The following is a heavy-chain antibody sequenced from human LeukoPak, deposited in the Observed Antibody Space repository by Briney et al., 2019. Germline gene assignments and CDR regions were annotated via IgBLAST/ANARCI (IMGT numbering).Heavy chain of an antibody. CDR3: AREGGPLLRYFDWLS. D-gene: IGHD3-9*01. CDR2: INPNSGCT. Sequence: ASVKVSCKASGYTFTGYYMHWVRQAPGQGLEWMGWINPNSGCTNYAQKFQGRVTMTRDTSISTAYMELSRLRSDDTAVYYCAREGGPLLRYFDWLSWGQGTLVTVSS. V-gene: IGHV1-2*02. CDR1: GYTFTGYY. J-gene: IGHJ4*02.